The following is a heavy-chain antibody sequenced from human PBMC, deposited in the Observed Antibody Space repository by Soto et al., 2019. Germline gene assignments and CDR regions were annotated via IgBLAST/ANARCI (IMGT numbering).Heavy chain of an antibody. Sequence: SVKVSCKTSGFNFASSSVQWVRQARGQPLEWIGWNVLGSGNTYYAQKFQDRVTFTRDISTRTAYMELSSLRSGDTAVYYCAAGRKVLTGSWTRFDLWG. V-gene: IGHV1-58*01. CDR3: AAGRKVLTGSWTRFDL. D-gene: IGHD3-9*01. J-gene: IGHJ5*02. CDR2: NVLGSGNT. CDR1: GFNFASSS.